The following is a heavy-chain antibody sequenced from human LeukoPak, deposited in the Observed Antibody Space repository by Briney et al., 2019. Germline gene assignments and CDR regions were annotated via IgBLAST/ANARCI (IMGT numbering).Heavy chain of an antibody. CDR1: GYTFTSYG. CDR3: ATDGGYDHYYFDY. V-gene: IGHV1-24*01. D-gene: IGHD5-12*01. Sequence: ASVKVSCKASGYTFTSYGISWVRQAPGKGLEWMGGFDPEDGETTYAQKFQGRVTMTEDTSTDTAYMELSSLRSEDTAVYYCATDGGYDHYYFDYWGQGTLVTVSS. CDR2: FDPEDGET. J-gene: IGHJ4*02.